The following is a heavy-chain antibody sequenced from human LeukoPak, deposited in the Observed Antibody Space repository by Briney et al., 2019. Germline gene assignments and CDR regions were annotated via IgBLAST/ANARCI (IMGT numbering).Heavy chain of an antibody. CDR1: GGSISSSNW. CDR3: ARDLNHASSAYYSDY. CDR2: IYHSGST. J-gene: IGHJ4*02. V-gene: IGHV4-4*02. D-gene: IGHD3-22*01. Sequence: ESSETLSLTCAVSGGSISSSNWWSWVRQPPGKGLEWIGEIYHSGSTNYNPSLKSRVTISVDKSKNQFSLKLSSVTAADTAVYYCARDLNHASSAYYSDYWGQGTLVTVSS.